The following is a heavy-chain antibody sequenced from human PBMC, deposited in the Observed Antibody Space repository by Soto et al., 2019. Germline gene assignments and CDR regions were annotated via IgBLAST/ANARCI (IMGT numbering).Heavy chain of an antibody. CDR2: ISGSGGST. J-gene: IGHJ4*02. CDR1: GFTFSSYA. D-gene: IGHD5-18*01. CDR3: AKVKGGELWLRGYFDY. V-gene: IGHV3-23*01. Sequence: LRLSCAASGFTFSSYAMSWVRQAPGKGLEWVSAISGSGGSTYYADSVKGRFTISRDNSKNALYLQMNSLRAEDTAVYYCAKVKGGELWLRGYFDYWGQGTLVTVSS.